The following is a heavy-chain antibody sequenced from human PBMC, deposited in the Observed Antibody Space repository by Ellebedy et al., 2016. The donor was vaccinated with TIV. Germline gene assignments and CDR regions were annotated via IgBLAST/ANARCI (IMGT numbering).Heavy chain of an antibody. CDR1: GFTIRNYW. Sequence: GGSLRLSCAASGFTIRNYWMHWVRQAPGKGLLWVSSIYGDGIIRRYEDSVQGRSTISKDNADNTLYLQMNSLRAEDTAVYCCAREVEPSSKGGASDIWGQGTMVTVSS. D-gene: IGHD1-14*01. CDR2: IYGDGIIR. V-gene: IGHV3-74*01. J-gene: IGHJ3*02. CDR3: AREVEPSSKGGASDI.